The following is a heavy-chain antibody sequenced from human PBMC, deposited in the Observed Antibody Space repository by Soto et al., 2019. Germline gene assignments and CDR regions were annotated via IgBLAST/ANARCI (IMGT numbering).Heavy chain of an antibody. V-gene: IGHV3-9*01. J-gene: IGHJ5*02. D-gene: IGHD2-15*01. Sequence: GGSLRLSGTVTGFIFDDFSMHWDRQAPGKGLEWASGISWNSAGVVYADSVKGRFTISRDNAEDSLYLHMNSLRPDDTAFYFCVKASGGWLRNFFDHWGQGALVPFSP. CDR3: VKASGGWLRNFFDH. CDR1: GFIFDDFS. CDR2: ISWNSAGV.